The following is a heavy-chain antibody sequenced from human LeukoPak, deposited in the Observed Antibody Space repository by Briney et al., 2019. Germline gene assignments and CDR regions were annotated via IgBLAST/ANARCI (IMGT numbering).Heavy chain of an antibody. J-gene: IGHJ1*01. CDR2: IRSKAYGGTT. Sequence: GGSLRLSCTASGFTFGDYAMSWFRQAPGKGLEWVGFIRSKAYGGTTEYAASVKGRFTISRDDSKSIAYLQMNSLKTEDTTVYYCTEMGYCSGGSFYLTEYFQHWGQGTLVTVSS. D-gene: IGHD2-15*01. V-gene: IGHV3-49*03. CDR1: GFTFGDYA. CDR3: TEMGYCSGGSFYLTEYFQH.